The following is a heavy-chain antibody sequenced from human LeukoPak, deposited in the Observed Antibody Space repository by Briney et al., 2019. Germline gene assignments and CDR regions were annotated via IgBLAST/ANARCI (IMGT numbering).Heavy chain of an antibody. J-gene: IGHJ6*03. CDR1: GYTFTSYY. V-gene: IGHV1-2*02. CDR3: ARDAGRGGYSYGFPNYYYYYMDV. CDR2: INPNSSGT. D-gene: IGHD5-18*01. Sequence: ASVKVSCKASGYTFTSYYMHWVRQAPGQGLEWMGWINPNSSGTNYAQKFQGRVTMTRDTSISTAYMELSRLRSDDTAVYYCARDAGRGGYSYGFPNYYYYYMDVWGKGTTVTVSS.